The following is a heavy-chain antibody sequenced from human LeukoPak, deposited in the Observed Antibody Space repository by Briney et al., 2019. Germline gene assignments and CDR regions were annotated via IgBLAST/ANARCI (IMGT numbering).Heavy chain of an antibody. CDR2: ISGSGGST. CDR1: GFTFSSYA. CDR3: AKDERNWNYNLASQTYD. Sequence: PGGSLRLSCAASGFTFSSYAMSWVRQAPGKGLEWVSAISGSGGSTYYADSVKGRFTVSRDNSKNTLYLQMSSLRDEDTAVYYCAKDERNWNYNLASQTYDWGQGTLVTVSS. D-gene: IGHD1-7*01. J-gene: IGHJ4*02. V-gene: IGHV3-23*01.